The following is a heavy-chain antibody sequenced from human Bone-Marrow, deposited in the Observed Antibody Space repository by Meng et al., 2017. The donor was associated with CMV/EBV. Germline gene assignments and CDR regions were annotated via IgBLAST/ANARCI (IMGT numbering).Heavy chain of an antibody. Sequence: SSVNVSRKASGGTFSSYAISWVRQAPGQGLEWMGGIIPIFGTANYAQKFQGRVTITTDEYTSTAYMELSSLRSEETAVYYCAREGGTGYAFDIWGQGTMVTVSS. CDR2: IIPIFGTA. V-gene: IGHV1-69*05. D-gene: IGHD3/OR15-3a*01. CDR1: GGTFSSYA. J-gene: IGHJ3*02. CDR3: AREGGTGYAFDI.